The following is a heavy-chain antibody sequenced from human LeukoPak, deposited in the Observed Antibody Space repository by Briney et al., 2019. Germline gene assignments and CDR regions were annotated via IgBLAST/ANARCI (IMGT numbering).Heavy chain of an antibody. CDR3: ARDGIPAAGYYFDY. V-gene: IGHV4-38-2*02. D-gene: IGHD6-13*01. J-gene: IGHJ4*02. CDR1: GHSISSGYY. Sequence: SETLSLTCTVSGHSISSGYYWGWIRQPPGKGLEWIGSISHSGSTYYNPSLKSRVTISVDTSKKQFSLKLSSVTAADTAEYYCARDGIPAAGYYFDYWGQGTLVTVSS. CDR2: ISHSGST.